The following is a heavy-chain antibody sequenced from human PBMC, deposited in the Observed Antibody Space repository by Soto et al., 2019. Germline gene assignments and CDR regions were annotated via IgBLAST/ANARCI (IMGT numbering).Heavy chain of an antibody. CDR2: ITPILGIA. V-gene: IGHV1-69*02. D-gene: IGHD3-22*01. J-gene: IGHJ3*02. CDR3: ARQYYYDSSGYLTNDAFDI. Sequence: SVKVSSKAPGGTFSSYTISWVRQAPGQGLEWMGRITPILGIANYAQKFQGRVTITADKSTSTAYMELSSLRSEDTAVYYCARQYYYDSSGYLTNDAFDIWGQGTMVTVSS. CDR1: GGTFSSYT.